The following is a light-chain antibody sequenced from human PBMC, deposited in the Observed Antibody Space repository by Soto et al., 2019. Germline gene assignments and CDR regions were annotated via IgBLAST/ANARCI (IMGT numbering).Light chain of an antibody. Sequence: EIVLTQSPGTLSLSPGERATLSCRASQSVSNVYLAWYQQKPGQAPRLLSYDTSNRATGIPDRFSGSGSGTDFTLTISRLEPEDFAVYYCQQAGSSPRTFGEGTKLEIK. V-gene: IGKV3-20*01. J-gene: IGKJ2*01. CDR3: QQAGSSPRT. CDR1: QSVSNVY. CDR2: DTS.